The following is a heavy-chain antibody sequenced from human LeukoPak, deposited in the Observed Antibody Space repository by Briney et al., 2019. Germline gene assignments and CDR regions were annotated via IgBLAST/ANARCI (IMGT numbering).Heavy chain of an antibody. Sequence: GVSLRLSCAASGFTFSSYWMHWVRQAPGKGLVWVSRISTDGSSTNSADSVKGRFTISRDNAKNTLYLQMNSLTAEDTAVYYCVREYSSSSGRAFDIWGQGTMVTVSP. J-gene: IGHJ3*02. CDR3: VREYSSSSGRAFDI. CDR1: GFTFSSYW. D-gene: IGHD6-6*01. CDR2: ISTDGSST. V-gene: IGHV3-74*01.